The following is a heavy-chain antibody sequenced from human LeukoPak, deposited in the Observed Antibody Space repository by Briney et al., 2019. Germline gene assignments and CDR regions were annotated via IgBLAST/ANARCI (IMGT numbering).Heavy chain of an antibody. Sequence: GGSLRLSCAASGFTFSSYSMNWVRQAPGKWLEWVSSISSSSSYIYYADSVKGRFTISRDNAKNSLYLQMNSLRAEDTAVYYCASSNWGFDYWGQGTLVTVSS. CDR3: ASSNWGFDY. CDR1: GFTFSSYS. V-gene: IGHV3-21*01. D-gene: IGHD7-27*01. CDR2: ISSSSSYI. J-gene: IGHJ4*02.